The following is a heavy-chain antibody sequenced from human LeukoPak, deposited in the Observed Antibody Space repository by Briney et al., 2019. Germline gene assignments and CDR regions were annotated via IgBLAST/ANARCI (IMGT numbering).Heavy chain of an antibody. CDR2: INHSGST. Sequence: PSETLSLTCAVYGGSFSGYYWSWIRQPPGKGLEWIGEINHSGSTNYNPSLKSRVTISVDTSKNQFSLKLSSVTAADTAVYYCARRGSSGYYYGIDYWGQGTLVTVSS. CDR3: ARRGSSGYYYGIDY. J-gene: IGHJ4*02. CDR1: GGSFSGYY. V-gene: IGHV4-34*01. D-gene: IGHD3-22*01.